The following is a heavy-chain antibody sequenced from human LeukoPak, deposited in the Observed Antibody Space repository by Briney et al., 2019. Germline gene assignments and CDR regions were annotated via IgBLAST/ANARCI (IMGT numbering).Heavy chain of an antibody. Sequence: GGSQTVSCAASGFTFSNYAITWVRQAPGKGLDWVSAISASGGETWYADSVKGRFTISRDNSKNTLYLQMNSLRAEDTALYYCAKDYCNGDGCDRFFDDWGQGTLVPVSS. D-gene: IGHD2-15*01. V-gene: IGHV3-23*01. J-gene: IGHJ4*02. CDR1: GFTFSNYA. CDR2: ISASGGET. CDR3: AKDYCNGDGCDRFFDD.